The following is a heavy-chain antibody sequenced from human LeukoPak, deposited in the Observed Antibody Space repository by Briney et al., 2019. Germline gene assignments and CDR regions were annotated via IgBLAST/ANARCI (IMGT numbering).Heavy chain of an antibody. CDR3: ARAPSVPPYFDY. V-gene: IGHV3-66*02. CDR2: IYSGGST. D-gene: IGHD1-1*01. CDR1: GFTVSSNY. Sequence: PGGSLRLSCAASGFTVSSNYMSWVRQAPGKGLEWVSVIYSGGSTYYADSVKGRFTISRDNSKNTLYLQMNSLRAEDTAVYYCARAPSVPPYFDYWGQGTLVTVSS. J-gene: IGHJ4*02.